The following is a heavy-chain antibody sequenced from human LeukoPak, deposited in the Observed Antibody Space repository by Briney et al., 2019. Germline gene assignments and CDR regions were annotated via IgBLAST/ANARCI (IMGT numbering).Heavy chain of an antibody. CDR3: ARGRTGTKRDYAFDI. D-gene: IGHD1-1*01. CDR2: INPNSGGT. J-gene: IGHJ3*02. Sequence: ASVKVSCKASGYTFTGYYMHWVRQAPGQGLEWMGWINPNSGGTNYAQKFQGRVTMTRDTSISTAYMELSRLRSDDTAMYYCARGRTGTKRDYAFDIWGQGTMVTVSS. CDR1: GYTFTGYY. V-gene: IGHV1-2*02.